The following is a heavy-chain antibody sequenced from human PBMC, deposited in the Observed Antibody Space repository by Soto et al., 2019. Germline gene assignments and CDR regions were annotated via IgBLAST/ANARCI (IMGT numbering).Heavy chain of an antibody. Sequence: QVQLQESGPGLVKPSETLSLTCTVSGGSISNYYWTWIRQPPGKGLEWIGFIYYSGSTNYNPSLKSRVTMSLETSKNQFSLKLSSVTAADTGVYYCVGTTATPRAGPFDYWGQGTLVTVSS. CDR3: VGTTATPRAGPFDY. J-gene: IGHJ4*02. D-gene: IGHD1-1*01. CDR1: GGSISNYY. CDR2: IYYSGST. V-gene: IGHV4-59*08.